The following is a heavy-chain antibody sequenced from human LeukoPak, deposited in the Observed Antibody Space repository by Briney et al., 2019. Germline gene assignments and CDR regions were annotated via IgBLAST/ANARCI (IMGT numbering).Heavy chain of an antibody. J-gene: IGHJ4*02. CDR1: GFTFSSYG. V-gene: IGHV3-30*02. CDR3: AKAIAAAGTLLLGGSFYFDY. Sequence: HPGGSLRLSCAASGFTFSSYGMHWVRQAPGKGLEWVAFIRYDGSNKYYADSVKGRFTISRDNSKNTLYLQMNSLRAEDTAVYYCAKAIAAAGTLLLGGSFYFDYWGQGTLVTVSS. D-gene: IGHD6-13*01. CDR2: IRYDGSNK.